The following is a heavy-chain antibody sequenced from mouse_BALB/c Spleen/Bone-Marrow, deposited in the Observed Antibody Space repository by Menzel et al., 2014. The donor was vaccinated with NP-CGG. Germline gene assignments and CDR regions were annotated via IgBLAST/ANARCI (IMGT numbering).Heavy chain of an antibody. V-gene: IGHV5-6-5*01. CDR2: ISSGGST. D-gene: IGHD1-2*01. CDR1: GFTFSSYA. Sequence: EVQLVESGGGLVKPGGSLKLSCAASGFTFSSYAMSWVRQTPEKRLEWVASISSGGSTYYPDSVKGRFTISRDNARNTLYLQMSSLRSEDTAMYYCAREGGTTAHYYAMDYWGQGTSVTVSS. CDR3: AREGGTTAHYYAMDY. J-gene: IGHJ4*01.